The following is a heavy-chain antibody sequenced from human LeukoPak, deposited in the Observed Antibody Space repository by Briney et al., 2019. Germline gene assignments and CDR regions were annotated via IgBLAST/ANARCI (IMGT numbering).Heavy chain of an antibody. V-gene: IGHV1-2*02. J-gene: IGHJ6*02. Sequence: ASVKVSCKASGYTFTAFFMHWVRQAPGQGLEWMGWIKTNSGGTHYAQKFQGRVTMTRDTSISTAYMELSRLRSDDTAVYYCARDVICSGGSCYSPVDVWGQGTTVTVSS. CDR2: IKTNSGGT. CDR1: GYTFTAFF. D-gene: IGHD2-15*01. CDR3: ARDVICSGGSCYSPVDV.